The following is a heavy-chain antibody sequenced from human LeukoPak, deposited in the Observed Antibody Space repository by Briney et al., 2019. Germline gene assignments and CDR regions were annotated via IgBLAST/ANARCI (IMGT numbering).Heavy chain of an antibody. CDR1: GFTFSSYW. CDR3: ARGDGHSGWYEEIGDY. D-gene: IGHD6-19*01. V-gene: IGHV3-74*01. CDR2: INSDGSST. J-gene: IGHJ4*02. Sequence: GGSLRLSCAASGFTFSSYWMHWVRQAPGKGLVWVSRINSDGSSTSYADSVKGRFTISRDNAKNTLYLQMNSLRAEDTAVYYCARGDGHSGWYEEIGDYWGQGTLVTVSS.